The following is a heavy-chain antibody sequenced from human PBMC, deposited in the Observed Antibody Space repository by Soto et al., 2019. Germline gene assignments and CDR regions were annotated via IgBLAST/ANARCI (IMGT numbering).Heavy chain of an antibody. CDR2: IYYSGST. D-gene: IGHD3-9*01. Sequence: SETLSLTCTVSGGSISSSSYYWGWIRQPPGKGLEWIGSIYYSGSTYYNPSLKSRVTISVDTSKNQFSLKLNSVTAADTAVYFCARHGLPFFDLTWFDPWGQGTLVTVSS. V-gene: IGHV4-39*01. J-gene: IGHJ5*02. CDR3: ARHGLPFFDLTWFDP. CDR1: GGSISSSSYY.